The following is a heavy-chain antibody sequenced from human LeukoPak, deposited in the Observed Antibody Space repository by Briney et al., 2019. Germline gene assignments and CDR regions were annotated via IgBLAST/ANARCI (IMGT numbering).Heavy chain of an antibody. Sequence: ASVKVSCKASGYTFTGYYMHWVRQAPGQGLEWMGRINPNSGGTNYAQKLQGRVTMTTDTSTSTAYMELRSLRSDDTAVYYCARDSSGWYSPYFDYWGQGTLVTVSS. J-gene: IGHJ4*02. CDR2: INPNSGGT. CDR3: ARDSSGWYSPYFDY. D-gene: IGHD6-19*01. CDR1: GYTFTGYY. V-gene: IGHV1-2*06.